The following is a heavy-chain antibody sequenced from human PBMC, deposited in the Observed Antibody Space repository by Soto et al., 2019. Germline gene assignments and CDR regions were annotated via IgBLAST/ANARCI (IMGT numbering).Heavy chain of an antibody. V-gene: IGHV4-34*01. D-gene: IGHD3-22*01. CDR2: INHSGST. CDR3: ARGMIADPGYYYYYMDV. CDR1: GGSFSGYD. J-gene: IGHJ6*03. Sequence: PSETLSLTWAVFGGSFSGYDWSLIRQHPGKGLEWIGEINHSGSTNYNPSLKSRVTISVDTSKNQFSLKLSSVTAADTAVYYCARGMIADPGYYYYYMDVWGKGTTVTVSS.